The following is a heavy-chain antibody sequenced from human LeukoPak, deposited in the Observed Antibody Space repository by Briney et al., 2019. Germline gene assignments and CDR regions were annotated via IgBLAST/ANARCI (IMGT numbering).Heavy chain of an antibody. CDR2: ISTTSDYI. Sequence: GGPLRPPCAASESTFIAYSINGSLRPPGKALKGVSSISTTSDYIHYADSLKGRVAISRDNAKNSLYLQMNSLRAEDTAVYYCARGGIYSQGFDYWGQGSLVTVSS. D-gene: IGHD6-13*01. J-gene: IGHJ4*02. CDR1: ESTFIAYS. V-gene: IGHV3-21*01. CDR3: ARGGIYSQGFDY.